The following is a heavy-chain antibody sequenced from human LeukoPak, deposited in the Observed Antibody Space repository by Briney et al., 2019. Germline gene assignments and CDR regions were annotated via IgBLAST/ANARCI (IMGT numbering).Heavy chain of an antibody. J-gene: IGHJ6*02. V-gene: IGHV4-61*02. Sequence: SETLSLTCTVSGGSISSGSYYWSWIRQPAGKGLEWIGRIYTSGSTNYNPSLKSRVTISVETSKNQFSLKLSSVTAADTAVYYCARDNATMGYYYGMDVWGQGTTVTVSS. CDR2: IYTSGST. CDR1: GGSISSGSYY. D-gene: IGHD3-10*01. CDR3: ARDNATMGYYYGMDV.